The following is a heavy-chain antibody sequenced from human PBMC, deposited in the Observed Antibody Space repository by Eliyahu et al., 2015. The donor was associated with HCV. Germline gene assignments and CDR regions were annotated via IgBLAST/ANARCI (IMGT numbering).Heavy chain of an antibody. D-gene: IGHD2-15*01. V-gene: IGHV3-7*01. Sequence: EVQLVESGGDLVQPGGSLRLXCAXSGFVFSDYWMSWVRQAPGKGLEWVANINQHESEQYYVDSVKGRFTISRDNAKSSLYLQMNSLRADDTAMYYCATELVDIFDFWGQGTMVTVSA. J-gene: IGHJ3*01. CDR2: INQHESEQ. CDR3: ATELVDIFDF. CDR1: GFVFSDYW.